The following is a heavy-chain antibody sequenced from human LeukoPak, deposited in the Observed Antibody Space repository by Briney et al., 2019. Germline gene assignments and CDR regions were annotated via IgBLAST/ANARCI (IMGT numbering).Heavy chain of an antibody. Sequence: ASVKLSCKASGFTFTSNYIHWVRQAPGQGLEWIGEINPSGGDTRFAQKFQGRVTMTRDMPANTVDMELSSLRSEDTAVYYCASTIAARLDCWGQGTRVTVTS. CDR2: INPSGGDT. CDR3: ASTIAARLDC. D-gene: IGHD6-6*01. CDR1: GFTFTSNY. J-gene: IGHJ4*02. V-gene: IGHV1-46*01.